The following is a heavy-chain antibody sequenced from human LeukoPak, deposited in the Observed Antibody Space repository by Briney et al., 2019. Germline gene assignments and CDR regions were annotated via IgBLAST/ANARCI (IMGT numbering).Heavy chain of an antibody. D-gene: IGHD6-19*01. V-gene: IGHV3-7*03. CDR2: IKPDGNDK. J-gene: IGHJ4*02. CDR1: GFTFSIHW. CDR3: TTSGCGY. Sequence: GGSLRLSCAASGFTFSIHWMTWVRQAPGKGLEWVATIKPDGNDKYFVDSVKGRFTVSRDNAKTSLYLQMNSLRAEDTAMYYCTTSGCGYWGQGTLVTVPS.